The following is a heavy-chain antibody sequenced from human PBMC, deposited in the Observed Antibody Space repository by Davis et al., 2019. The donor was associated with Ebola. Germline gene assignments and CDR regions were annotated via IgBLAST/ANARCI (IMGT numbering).Heavy chain of an antibody. D-gene: IGHD4-23*01. CDR1: GYSISSGYY. Sequence: PSETLSLPCTVSGYSISSGYYWAWIRQPPGKGLEWIGSIYHTGFTYYNPSLRSRVTMSPHTSSNRFSLNLTSVTAADMAVYFCARVRSGGGTDFDYWGRGTLVTVSS. J-gene: IGHJ4*02. V-gene: IGHV4-38-2*02. CDR3: ARVRSGGGTDFDY. CDR2: IYHTGFT.